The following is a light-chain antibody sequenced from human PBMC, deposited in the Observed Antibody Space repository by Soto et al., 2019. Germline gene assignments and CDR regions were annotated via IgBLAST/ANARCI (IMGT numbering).Light chain of an antibody. Sequence: DIVMTQSPDSLAVSLGERATINCKSSQSVLYSSNNKNYLAWYQQKPGQPPKLLIYWASTRESGVPDRFSGSGSGTDFTLTISSLHAEEVAVYYCQQYYSTPVTFGPGTKVDIK. V-gene: IGKV4-1*01. CDR2: WAS. CDR3: QQYYSTPVT. J-gene: IGKJ3*01. CDR1: QSVLYSSNNKNY.